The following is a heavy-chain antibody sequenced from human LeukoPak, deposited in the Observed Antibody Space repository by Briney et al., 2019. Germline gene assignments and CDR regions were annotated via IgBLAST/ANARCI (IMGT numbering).Heavy chain of an antibody. D-gene: IGHD3-16*01. CDR3: ARGGSRSRRGDDAFDI. V-gene: IGHV1-18*01. J-gene: IGHJ3*02. CDR1: GYTITKYA. Sequence: ASVKVSCKASGYTITKYAMNWVRQAPGQGLEWMGWISAYNGNTELAQKFQGRVTLATDASTSTAYVELRSLTSDDTAVYFCARGGSRSRRGDDAFDIWGQGTMVTVSS. CDR2: ISAYNGNT.